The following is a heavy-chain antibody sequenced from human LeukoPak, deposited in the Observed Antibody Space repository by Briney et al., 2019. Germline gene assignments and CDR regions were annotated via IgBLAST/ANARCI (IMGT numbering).Heavy chain of an antibody. Sequence: GGSLRLSCVASGITFSTYTMSWVRQAPGKGLEWVSVIIGGDGRTYYADSVKGRFTISRDNSKNTLYLQMNSLRAEDTAVYYCVPEPEYGESGGGQGALVTVSS. J-gene: IGHJ4*02. CDR2: IIGGDGRT. V-gene: IGHV3-23*01. D-gene: IGHD4-17*01. CDR1: GITFSTYT. CDR3: VPEPEYGESG.